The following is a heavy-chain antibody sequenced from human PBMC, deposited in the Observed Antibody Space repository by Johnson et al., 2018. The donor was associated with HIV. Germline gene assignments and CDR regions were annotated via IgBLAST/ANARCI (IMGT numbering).Heavy chain of an antibody. J-gene: IGHJ3*02. CDR2: ISYDGSNN. Sequence: VHLVESGGGVVQPGRSLRLSCAASGFTFSSYAMHWVRQAPGKGLEWVAVISYDGSNNYYADSVKGRFTISRDNSKNTLYLQMNSLRAEDTAVYYCARDFMYAFDIWGQGTMVTVSS. V-gene: IGHV3-30*04. D-gene: IGHD3-10*02. CDR1: GFTFSSYA. CDR3: ARDFMYAFDI.